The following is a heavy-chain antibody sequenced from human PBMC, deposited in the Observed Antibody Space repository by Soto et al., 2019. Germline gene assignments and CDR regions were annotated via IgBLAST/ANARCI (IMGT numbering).Heavy chain of an antibody. CDR3: ARVNGDDLFDT. D-gene: IGHD4-17*01. Sequence: QVQLEESGGGVVQPGRSLRLSCTASGFSFDSYVMHWVRQAPGKGLEWVAVIWFDGSNKHYADSVKGRFTISRDNSKNTLYLQMNNLRAEDTAVYYCARVNGDDLFDTWGQGALVTVSS. CDR1: GFSFDSYV. V-gene: IGHV3-33*01. CDR2: IWFDGSNK. J-gene: IGHJ4*02.